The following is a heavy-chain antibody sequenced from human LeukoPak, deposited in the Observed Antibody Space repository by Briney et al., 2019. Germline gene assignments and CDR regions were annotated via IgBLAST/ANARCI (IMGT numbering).Heavy chain of an antibody. V-gene: IGHV1-46*01. CDR3: ARETGTNPARNYNWFDP. J-gene: IGHJ5*02. CDR1: GYTFTSYY. CDR2: INPSGGST. Sequence: ASVKVSCKASGYTFTSYYMHWVRQAPGQGLEWMGIINPSGGSTSYAQKFQGRVTMTRDTSTSTVYMELSSLRSEDTAVYYCARETGTNPARNYNWFDPWGQGTLVTVSS. D-gene: IGHD1-1*01.